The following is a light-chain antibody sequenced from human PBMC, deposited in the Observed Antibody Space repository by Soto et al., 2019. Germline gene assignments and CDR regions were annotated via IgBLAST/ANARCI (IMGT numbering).Light chain of an antibody. CDR2: GAA. CDR3: QQYHIWPSIT. J-gene: IGKJ5*01. Sequence: EIVMTPSPAPLSVSPVERATLSCRASQSVSEYLAWYQQKPGQAPRLLIYGAATRATGIPARFSGGGSGTEFTLTISSLQSDDFAVYYCQQYHIWPSITCGQGTRLEIK. V-gene: IGKV3-15*01. CDR1: QSVSEY.